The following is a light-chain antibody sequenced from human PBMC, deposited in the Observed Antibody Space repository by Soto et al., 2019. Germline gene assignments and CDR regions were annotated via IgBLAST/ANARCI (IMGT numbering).Light chain of an antibody. CDR1: QSVSSD. J-gene: IGKJ1*01. V-gene: IGKV3-15*01. CDR3: QQYSSWLWT. Sequence: DIVMTQSPATLSVSPGESATLSCRASQSVSSDLAWYQQKPGQAPRLLIYGASNRATGVPARISGSVSGTEFTLTIASLQSEDFAVYYCQQYSSWLWTFGQGTKVDIK. CDR2: GAS.